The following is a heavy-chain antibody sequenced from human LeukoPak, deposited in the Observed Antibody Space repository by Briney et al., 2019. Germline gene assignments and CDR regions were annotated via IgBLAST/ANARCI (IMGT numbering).Heavy chain of an antibody. V-gene: IGHV4-59*08. D-gene: IGHD2-21*02. J-gene: IGHJ3*02. CDR1: GGSISYYY. CDR2: VYYSGST. CDR3: ARNAYCGGDCFGGAFEI. Sequence: SETLSLTCTVSGGSISYYYWSWIRQPPGKGLEWVGYVYYSGSTSYNPSLKRRVTISLDTSKHQFSLKLNSVTAADTAVYYCARNAYCGGDCFGGAFEIWGQGTMVTVSS.